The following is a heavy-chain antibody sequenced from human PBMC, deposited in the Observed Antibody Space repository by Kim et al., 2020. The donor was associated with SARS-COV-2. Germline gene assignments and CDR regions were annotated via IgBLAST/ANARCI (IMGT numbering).Heavy chain of an antibody. Sequence: GGSLRLSCAASGFTFSSYGMHWVRQAPGKGLEWVAVIWKDESNKFYVDSVKGRFTISRDNSKNTLYLQMNSLRVEDTAVYYCARSMPTTSLFFDYWGQGTLATVSS. CDR3: ARSMPTTSLFFDY. CDR1: GFTFSSYG. CDR2: IWKDESNK. V-gene: IGHV3-33*01. J-gene: IGHJ4*02. D-gene: IGHD1-1*01.